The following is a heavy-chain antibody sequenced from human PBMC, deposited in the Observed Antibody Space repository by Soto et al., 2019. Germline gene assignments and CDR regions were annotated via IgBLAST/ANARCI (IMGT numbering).Heavy chain of an antibody. D-gene: IGHD3-22*01. CDR1: GGSISSGDYY. Sequence: SETLSLTCTVSGGSISSGDYYWSWIRQPPGKGLEWIGYIYYSGSTYYNPSLKSRVTISVDTSRNQFSLKLSSVTAADTAVYQCASYDRSGRFDYWGEGILVTVFS. CDR2: IYYSGST. J-gene: IGHJ4*02. CDR3: ASYDRSGRFDY. V-gene: IGHV4-30-4*01.